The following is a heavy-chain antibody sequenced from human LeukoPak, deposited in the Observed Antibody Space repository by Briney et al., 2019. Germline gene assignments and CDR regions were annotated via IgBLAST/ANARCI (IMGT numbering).Heavy chain of an antibody. CDR2: ITPYNGNT. Sequence: ASVKVSCKASGYTFINYGSNWVRQAPGQGLEWVGWITPYNGNTNYAQKLQGRVTMTTDTSTSTAYMELRSLRPDDTDMYYCARRGVYYYDSSGRANYYFDYWGQGTLVPVSS. CDR3: ARRGVYYYDSSGRANYYFDY. V-gene: IGHV1-18*01. CDR1: GYTFINYG. D-gene: IGHD3-22*01. J-gene: IGHJ4*02.